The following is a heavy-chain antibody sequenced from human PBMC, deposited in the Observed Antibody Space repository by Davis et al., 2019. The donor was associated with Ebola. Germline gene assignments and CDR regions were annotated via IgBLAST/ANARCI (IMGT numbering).Heavy chain of an antibody. V-gene: IGHV3-30-3*01. CDR2: ISYDGSNK. CDR1: GFTFSSYA. D-gene: IGHD3-3*01. CDR3: ARVVGEDFPGYYYGMDV. J-gene: IGHJ6*02. Sequence: GESLKISCAASGFTFSSYAMHWVRQAPGKGLEWVAVISYDGSNKYYADSVKGRFTISRDNSKNTLYLQMNSLRAEDTAVYYCARVVGEDFPGYYYGMDVWGQGTTATVSS.